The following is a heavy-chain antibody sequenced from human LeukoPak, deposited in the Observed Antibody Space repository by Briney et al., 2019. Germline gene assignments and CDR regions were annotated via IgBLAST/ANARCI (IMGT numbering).Heavy chain of an antibody. CDR2: ISSSSSYI. CDR1: GFTFSSYS. J-gene: IGHJ6*03. V-gene: IGHV3-21*01. Sequence: GGSLRLSCAASGFTFSSYSMNWVRQAPGKGLEWVSSISSSSSYIYYADSVKGRFTISRDNAKDSLYLQMNSLRAEDTAVYYCARETGDYYYYMDVWGKGTTVTVSS. CDR3: ARETGDYYYYMDV. D-gene: IGHD7-27*01.